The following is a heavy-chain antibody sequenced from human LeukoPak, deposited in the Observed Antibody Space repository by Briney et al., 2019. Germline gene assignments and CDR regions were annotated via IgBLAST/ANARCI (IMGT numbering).Heavy chain of an antibody. Sequence: SETLSFTCTVSGGSISSYYWSWIRQPPGKGLEWIAYISDIGSINSNPSLNSRVTISLDTSKNQCSLKLSSVTAADTAVYYCAAHHPRNTVDFWGQGTLVTVSS. D-gene: IGHD2/OR15-2a*01. V-gene: IGHV4-59*08. CDR2: ISDIGSI. CDR1: GGSISSYY. CDR3: AAHHPRNTVDF. J-gene: IGHJ4*02.